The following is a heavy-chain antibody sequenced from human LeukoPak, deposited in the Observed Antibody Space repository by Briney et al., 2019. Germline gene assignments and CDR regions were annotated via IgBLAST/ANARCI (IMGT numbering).Heavy chain of an antibody. D-gene: IGHD6-13*01. CDR2: ISGRGDST. CDR1: GFTFSSYA. J-gene: IGHJ4*02. Sequence: GGSLRLSCAASGFTFSSYAMSWVRQAPEKGLEWVSGISGRGDSTYYADSVKGRFTIPRDNSKNTLYLQMNSLRAEDTAVYYCAKVSDSSTWYAYQYFDYWGQGTLVTVSS. CDR3: AKVSDSSTWYAYQYFDY. V-gene: IGHV3-23*01.